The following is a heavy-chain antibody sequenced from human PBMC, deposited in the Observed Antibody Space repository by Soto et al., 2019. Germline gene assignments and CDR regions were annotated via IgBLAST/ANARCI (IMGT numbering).Heavy chain of an antibody. J-gene: IGHJ4*02. D-gene: IGHD5-12*01. Sequence: GGSLRLSCAASGFTFSSYGMHWVRQAPGKGLEWVAVISYDGSNKYYADSVKGRFTISRDNSKNTLYLQMNSLRAEDTAVYYCAKDHSGYDTXWGQGTLVTVSX. V-gene: IGHV3-30*18. CDR1: GFTFSSYG. CDR2: ISYDGSNK. CDR3: AKDHSGYDTX.